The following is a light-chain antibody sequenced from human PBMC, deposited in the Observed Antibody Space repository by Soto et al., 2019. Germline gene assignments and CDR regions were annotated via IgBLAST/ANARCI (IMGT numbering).Light chain of an antibody. V-gene: IGKV1-5*01. J-gene: IGKJ1*01. Sequence: DIQMTQSPSTLPASVGDRVTLTCRASQHISRNLAWFQQRPGQVPKLLISGASTLEHADPTRFSGRGSGTDFTLSIDNLRPEDSATYYCQQYQSYPRTFGQGTKVEI. CDR2: GAS. CDR1: QHISRN. CDR3: QQYQSYPRT.